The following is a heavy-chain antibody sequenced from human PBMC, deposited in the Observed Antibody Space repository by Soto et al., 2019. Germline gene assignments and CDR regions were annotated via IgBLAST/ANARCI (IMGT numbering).Heavy chain of an antibody. CDR2: IVVGSGNT. CDR1: GFTFTSSA. J-gene: IGHJ6*02. CDR3: AAALPWFGELLWAVDYYYYGMDV. D-gene: IGHD3-10*01. V-gene: IGHV1-58*01. Sequence: ASVKVSCKASGFTFTSSAVRWVRQARGQRLEWIGWIVVGSGNTKYAQKFQERVTITRDMSTSTAYMELSSLRSEDTAVYYCAAALPWFGELLWAVDYYYYGMDVWGQGTTVTVSS.